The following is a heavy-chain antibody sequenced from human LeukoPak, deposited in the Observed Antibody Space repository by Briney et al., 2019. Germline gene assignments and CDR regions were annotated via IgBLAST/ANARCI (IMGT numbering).Heavy chain of an antibody. V-gene: IGHV3-30*18. CDR2: ISYDGSNK. CDR3: AKRGEAYYYDSSGYNYDY. J-gene: IGHJ4*02. CDR1: GFTSSSNG. D-gene: IGHD3-22*01. Sequence: GGSLRLSCAASGFTSSSNGMHWVRQAPGKGLEWVAVISYDGSNKYYADSVKGRFTISRDNSKNTLYLQMNSLRAEDTAVYYCAKRGEAYYYDSSGYNYDYWGQGTLVTVSS.